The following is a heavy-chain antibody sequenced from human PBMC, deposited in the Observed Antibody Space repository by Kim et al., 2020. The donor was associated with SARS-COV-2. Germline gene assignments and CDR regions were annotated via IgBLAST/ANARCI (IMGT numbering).Heavy chain of an antibody. Sequence: YAQKFQGRVTITADESTSTAYMELSSLRSEDTAVYYCARMGSGYDLPLDYWGQGTLVTVSS. CDR3: ARMGSGYDLPLDY. V-gene: IGHV1-69*01. J-gene: IGHJ4*02. D-gene: IGHD5-12*01.